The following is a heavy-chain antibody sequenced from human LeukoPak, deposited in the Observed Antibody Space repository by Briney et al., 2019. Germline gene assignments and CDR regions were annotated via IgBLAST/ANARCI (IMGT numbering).Heavy chain of an antibody. CDR1: GGSISTYY. V-gene: IGHV4-59*08. J-gene: IGHJ5*01. CDR2: IYYIGNT. Sequence: SETLSLTCTVSGGSISTYYWSWIRQPPGKGLECIGYIYYIGNTNYNPSLKSRVTISVDTSKNQFSLKLSSVTAADTAVYYCARLYYDILTGYFYLDSWGQGTLVTVSS. CDR3: ARLYYDILTGYFYLDS. D-gene: IGHD3-9*01.